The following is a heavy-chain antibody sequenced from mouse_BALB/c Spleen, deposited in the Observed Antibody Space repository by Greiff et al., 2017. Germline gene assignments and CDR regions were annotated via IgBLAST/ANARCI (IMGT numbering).Heavy chain of an antibody. D-gene: IGHD3-3*01. CDR2: INPSNGRT. CDR3: ARGDGYYFDY. CDR1: GYTFTSYW. J-gene: IGHJ2*01. Sequence: VQLQQSGAELVKPGASVKLSCKASGYTFTSYWMHWVKQRPGQGLEWIGEINPSNGRTNYNEKFKSKATLTVDKSSSTAYMQLSSLTSEDSAVYYCARGDGYYFDYWGQGTTLTVSS. V-gene: IGHV1S81*02.